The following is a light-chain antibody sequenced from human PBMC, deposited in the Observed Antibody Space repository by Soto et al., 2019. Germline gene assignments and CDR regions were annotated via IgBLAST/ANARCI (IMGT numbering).Light chain of an antibody. V-gene: IGLV2-8*01. Sequence: QSALTKPPSASGYPGQSVTISCTGTSSDVGGYNYVSWYQQHPGKGPKLMIYEVTKRPSGVPDRFSGSKSGNTASLTVSGLQAEDGADYYCTSYAGSNNSIFGGGTKVTV. CDR2: EVT. J-gene: IGLJ2*01. CDR1: SSDVGGYNY. CDR3: TSYAGSNNSI.